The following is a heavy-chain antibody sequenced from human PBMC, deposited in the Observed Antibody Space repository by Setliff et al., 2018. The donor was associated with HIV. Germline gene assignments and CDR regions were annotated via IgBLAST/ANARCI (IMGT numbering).Heavy chain of an antibody. CDR2: ISSSGDST. J-gene: IGHJ4*02. V-gene: IGHV3-11*04. CDR1: GFSVSTSY. Sequence: SCAASGFSVSTSYMTWIRQAPGKGLEWIAHISSSGDSTSYADAVKGRFTLSRDNTKNSVYLQRNSLRAEDAAVYYCARPSHPFVGSASLYWGQGALVTVSS. CDR3: ARPSHPFVGSASLY. D-gene: IGHD3-16*01.